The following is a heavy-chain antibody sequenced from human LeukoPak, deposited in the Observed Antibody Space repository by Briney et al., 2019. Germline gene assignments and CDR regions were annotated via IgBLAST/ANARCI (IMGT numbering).Heavy chain of an antibody. J-gene: IGHJ6*03. Sequence: SETLSLTCTVSGGSISSSSYYWGWIRQPPGKGLEWIGSIYYSGSTYYNPSLKSRVTISVDTSKNQFSLKLSSVTAADTAVYYCARAKKPLYYYYYMDVWGKGTTVTVSS. CDR3: ARAKKPLYYYYYMDV. V-gene: IGHV4-39*07. CDR2: IYYSGST. CDR1: GGSISSSSYY.